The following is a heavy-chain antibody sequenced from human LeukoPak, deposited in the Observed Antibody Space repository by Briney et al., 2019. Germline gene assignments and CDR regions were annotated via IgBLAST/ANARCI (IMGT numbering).Heavy chain of an antibody. V-gene: IGHV3-30-3*01. CDR2: ISYDGSNK. D-gene: IGHD6-19*01. Sequence: GGSLRLSCAASGFTFSSYAMHWVRQAPGKGLEWVVVISYDGSNKYYADSVKGRFTISRDNSKNTLYLQMNSLRAEDTAVYYCAREAGAPNWFDPWGQGALVTVSS. CDR3: AREAGAPNWFDP. J-gene: IGHJ5*02. CDR1: GFTFSSYA.